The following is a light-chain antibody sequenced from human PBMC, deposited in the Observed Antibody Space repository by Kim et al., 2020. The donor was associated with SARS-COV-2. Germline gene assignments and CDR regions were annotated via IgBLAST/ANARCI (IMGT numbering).Light chain of an antibody. V-gene: IGKV1D-16*01. Sequence: DIQMTQSPSSLSASIGDRVTITCRASQGISSWLAWYQQRPEKAPKCLIYAASSLQSGVPSRFSGSGSGTDFTLTISSLQPEDFATYYCQQYDSYPQTFGQGTRVEIK. J-gene: IGKJ1*01. CDR3: QQYDSYPQT. CDR2: AAS. CDR1: QGISSW.